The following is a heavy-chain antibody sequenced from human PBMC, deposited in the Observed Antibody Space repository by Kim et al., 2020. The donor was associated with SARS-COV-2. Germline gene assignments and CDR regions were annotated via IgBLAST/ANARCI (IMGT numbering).Heavy chain of an antibody. V-gene: IGHV3-33*06. Sequence: GGSLRLSCAASGFTFSSYGMHWVRQAPGKGLEWVAVIWYDGSNKYYADSVKGRFTISRDNSKNTLYLQMNSLRAEDTAVYYCAKEEDYYDSPERFDIWGQGTMVTVSS. CDR1: GFTFSSYG. CDR2: IWYDGSNK. CDR3: AKEEDYYDSPERFDI. J-gene: IGHJ3*02. D-gene: IGHD3-22*01.